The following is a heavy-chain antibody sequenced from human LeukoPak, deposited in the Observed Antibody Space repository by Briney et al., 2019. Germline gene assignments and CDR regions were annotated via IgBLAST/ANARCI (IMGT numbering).Heavy chain of an antibody. CDR3: ARHRSAAAGTFWFDY. CDR1: GYRFSSYW. CDR2: INPGDSDT. V-gene: IGHV5-51*02. J-gene: IGHJ4*02. D-gene: IGHD6-13*01. Sequence: GESLKTSCKCSGYRFSSYWSGWVRQMPGKGLECMVIINPGDSDTTYSPSFQGQVTISADKSIRTAYLQWSSLKASDAAMYYCARHRSAAAGTFWFDYWGQGTLVTVSS.